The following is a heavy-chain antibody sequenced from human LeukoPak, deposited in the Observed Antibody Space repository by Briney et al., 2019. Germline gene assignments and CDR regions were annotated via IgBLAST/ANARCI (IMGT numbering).Heavy chain of an antibody. V-gene: IGHV4-59*12. Sequence: SETLSLTCTVSGGSISSYYWSWIRQPPGKGLEWIGYIYYSGSTNYNPSLKSRVTMSVDTSKNQFSLKLSSVTAADTAVYYCARDLYQTGAYYDSSALYYFDYWGQGTLVTVSS. CDR1: GGSISSYY. D-gene: IGHD3-22*01. CDR3: ARDLYQTGAYYDSSALYYFDY. CDR2: IYYSGST. J-gene: IGHJ4*02.